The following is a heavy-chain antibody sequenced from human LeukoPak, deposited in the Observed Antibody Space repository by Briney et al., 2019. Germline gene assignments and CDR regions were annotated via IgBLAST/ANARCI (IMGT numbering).Heavy chain of an antibody. CDR1: GGTFSSYA. V-gene: IGHV1-69*05. Sequence: RASVKVSCKASGGTFSSYAISWVRQAPGQGLEWMGVIIPIFGTANYAQKFQGRVTITTDESTSTAYMELSSLRSEDTAVYYCARGIRASCYWCDNWFDPWGQGTLVTVSS. D-gene: IGHD2-2*01. J-gene: IGHJ5*02. CDR3: ARGIRASCYWCDNWFDP. CDR2: IIPIFGTA.